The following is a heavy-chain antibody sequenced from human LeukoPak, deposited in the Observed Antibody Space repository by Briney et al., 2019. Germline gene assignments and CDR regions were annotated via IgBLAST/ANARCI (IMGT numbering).Heavy chain of an antibody. J-gene: IGHJ5*02. CDR2: IYHSGST. V-gene: IGHV4-38-2*02. CDR3: ARDWDCGGDCSGWFDP. Sequence: SETLSLTCTVSGYSISSGYYWGWIRQPPGKGLEWIGSIYHSGSTYYNPSLKGRVTISVDTSKNQFSLKLSSVTAADTAVYYCARDWDCGGDCSGWFDPWGQGTLVTVSS. D-gene: IGHD2-21*02. CDR1: GYSISSGYY.